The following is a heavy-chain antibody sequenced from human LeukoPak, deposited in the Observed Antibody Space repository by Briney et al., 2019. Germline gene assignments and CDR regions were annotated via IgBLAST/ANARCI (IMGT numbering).Heavy chain of an antibody. J-gene: IGHJ4*02. Sequence: ASVKVSCKVPGYTLTELSMHWVRQAPGKGLEWMGGFDPEDGETIYAQKFQGRVTMTEDTSTDTAYMELSSLRSEDTAVYYCATRLYYYGSSGYYFSTLDYWGQGTLVTVSS. CDR2: FDPEDGET. CDR1: GYTLTELS. CDR3: ATRLYYYGSSGYYFSTLDY. D-gene: IGHD3-22*01. V-gene: IGHV1-24*01.